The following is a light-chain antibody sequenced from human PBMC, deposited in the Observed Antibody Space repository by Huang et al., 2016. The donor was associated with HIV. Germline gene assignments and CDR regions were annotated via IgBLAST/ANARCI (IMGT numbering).Light chain of an antibody. CDR1: QSLSSGY. CDR3: QQYGTSPRT. Sequence: EVVLTQSPGTLSLSPGARATLSCRASQSLSSGYLAWYQQLPGQAPRLLIYGASRRATGITDRFSGTGSGTDFTLTINRLEPEDFAVYYCQQYGTSPRTFGQGTKVEIK. CDR2: GAS. V-gene: IGKV3-20*01. J-gene: IGKJ1*01.